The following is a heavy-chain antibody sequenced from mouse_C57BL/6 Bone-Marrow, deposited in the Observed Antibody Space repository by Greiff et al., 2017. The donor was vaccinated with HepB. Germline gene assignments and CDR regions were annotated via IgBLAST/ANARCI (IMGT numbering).Heavy chain of an antibody. Sequence: QVQLQQSGAELVMPGASVKLSCKASGYTFTSYWMHWVKQRPGQGLEWIGEIDPSDSYTNYNQKFKGKSTLTVDKSSSTAYMQLSSLTSEDSAVYYCAREDFYYDYDDYAMDYWGQGTSVTVSS. D-gene: IGHD2-4*01. CDR1: GYTFTSYW. CDR2: IDPSDSYT. J-gene: IGHJ4*01. CDR3: AREDFYYDYDDYAMDY. V-gene: IGHV1-69*01.